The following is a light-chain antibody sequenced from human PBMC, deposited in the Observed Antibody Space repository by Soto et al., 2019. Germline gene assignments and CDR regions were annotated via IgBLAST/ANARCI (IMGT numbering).Light chain of an antibody. V-gene: IGLV2-11*01. Sequence: QSALTQPRSVSGSPGQSVTISCTGTSSDVGDYNYVSWYQQHPGKAPKLMIYGVNKRPSGVPDRFSGSKSGNTASLTISGLQAEDEADYHCCSYAGSYTLVFGGGTKVTVL. CDR1: SSDVGDYNY. CDR3: CSYAGSYTLV. J-gene: IGLJ2*01. CDR2: GVN.